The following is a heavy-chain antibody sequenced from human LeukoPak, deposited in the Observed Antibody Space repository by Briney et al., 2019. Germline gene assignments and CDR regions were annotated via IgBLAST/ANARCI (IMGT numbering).Heavy chain of an antibody. CDR1: GGSISSGSYY. J-gene: IGHJ4*02. V-gene: IGHV4-61*02. D-gene: IGHD4/OR15-4a*01. CDR2: IYTSGST. CDR3: ARDEDYGVFDY. Sequence: SQTLSLTCTVSGGSISSGSYYWSWIRQPAGKGLEWIGRIYTSGSTDYNPSLKSRVTISVDTSKNQFSLKLSSVTAADTAVYYCARDEDYGVFDYWGQGTLVTVSS.